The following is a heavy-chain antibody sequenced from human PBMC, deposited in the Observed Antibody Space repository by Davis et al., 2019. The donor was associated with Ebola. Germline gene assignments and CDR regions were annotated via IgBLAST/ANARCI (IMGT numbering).Heavy chain of an antibody. CDR3: ARGKWFDP. Sequence: AASVQVSCKASGGTFSSYAISWVRQAPGQGLEWMGGIIPIFGTANYAQKFQGRVTITADESTSTAYMELSGLRFDDTAVYYCARGKWFDPWGQGTLVSVTS. J-gene: IGHJ5*02. CDR2: IIPIFGTA. V-gene: IGHV1-69*13. CDR1: GGTFSSYA.